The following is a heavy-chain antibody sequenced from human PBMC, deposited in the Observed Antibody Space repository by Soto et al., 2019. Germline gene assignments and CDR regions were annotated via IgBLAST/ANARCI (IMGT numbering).Heavy chain of an antibody. CDR3: AREWGLLPYYVMNV. Sequence: SETLSLTCTVSGGSGRNDNYYWTWLRQPPGKGLEWIGYISYTGRTKYNPSLQSRVTISVDTSKNDFSLNLSSVTAADTAVYFCAREWGLLPYYVMNVWGHGTAVTVSS. CDR2: ISYTGRT. J-gene: IGHJ6*02. V-gene: IGHV4-61*03. CDR1: GGSGRNDNYY. D-gene: IGHD7-27*01.